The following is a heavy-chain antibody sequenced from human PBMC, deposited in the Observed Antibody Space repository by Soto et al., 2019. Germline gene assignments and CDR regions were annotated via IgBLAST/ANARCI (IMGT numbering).Heavy chain of an antibody. V-gene: IGHV1-69*02. J-gene: IGHJ5*02. Sequence: SVKVSCKASGGTFSSYTISWVRQAPGQGLEWMGRIIPILGIANYAQKFQGRVTITADKSTSTAYMELSSLRSEDTAVYYCASPIAVAPPPPWFDPWGQGTLVTVSS. CDR1: GGTFSSYT. CDR2: IIPILGIA. CDR3: ASPIAVAPPPPWFDP. D-gene: IGHD6-19*01.